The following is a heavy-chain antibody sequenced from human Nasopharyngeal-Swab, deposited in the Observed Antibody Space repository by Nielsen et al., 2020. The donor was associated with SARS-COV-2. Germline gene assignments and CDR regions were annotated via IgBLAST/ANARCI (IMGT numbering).Heavy chain of an antibody. CDR2: IIPIFGTA. J-gene: IGHJ6*03. D-gene: IGHD2-15*01. Sequence: SVKVSCKASGGTFISYAISWVRQAPGQGLEWMGGIIPIFGTANYAQKFQGRVTITADESTSTAYMELSSLRSEDTAVYYCAAPSAGSCYCPYYYYYMDVWGKGTTVTVSS. CDR3: AAPSAGSCYCPYYYYYMDV. CDR1: GGTFISYA. V-gene: IGHV1-69*13.